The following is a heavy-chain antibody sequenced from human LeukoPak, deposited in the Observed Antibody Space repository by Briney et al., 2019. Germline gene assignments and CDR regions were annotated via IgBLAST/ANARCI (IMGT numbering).Heavy chain of an antibody. CDR3: ARDVPYYYDSSGYYWFDP. V-gene: IGHV1-18*01. CDR1: GYTFTSYG. D-gene: IGHD3-22*01. CDR2: ISAYNGNT. J-gene: IGHJ5*02. Sequence: ASVKVSCKASGYTFTSYGISWVRQAPGQGLEWMGWISAYNGNTNYAQKLQGRVTMTTDTSTSTAYMELRSLRSDDTAVYYCARDVPYYYDSSGYYWFDPWGQGTLVTVSS.